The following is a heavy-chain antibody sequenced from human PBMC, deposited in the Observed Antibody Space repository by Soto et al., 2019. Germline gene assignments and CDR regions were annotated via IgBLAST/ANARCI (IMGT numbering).Heavy chain of an antibody. CDR2: IYPGDSDT. D-gene: IGHD3-22*01. V-gene: IGHV5-51*01. Sequence: GESLKISCKGSGYSFTSYWIGWVRQMPGKGLEWMGIIYPGDSDTRYSPSFQGQVTISADKSISTAYLQWSSLKASDTAMYYCARQGLCDSSGYGFFFDYWGQGTLVTVSS. CDR3: ARQGLCDSSGYGFFFDY. J-gene: IGHJ4*02. CDR1: GYSFTSYW.